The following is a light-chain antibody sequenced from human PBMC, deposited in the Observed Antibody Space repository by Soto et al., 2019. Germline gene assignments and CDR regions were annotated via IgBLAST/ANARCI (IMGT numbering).Light chain of an antibody. CDR1: QSILYSSINRNS. Sequence: DIVMTQSPDSLAVSLGERATINCKSSQSILYSSINRNSLAWYQQKPGQPPKMLIYWASTRASGVPDRFSGSGSGTEFTLTISSLQADDVAVYYCHQFYTTPSFGQGTKLEIK. CDR3: HQFYTTPS. J-gene: IGKJ2*01. V-gene: IGKV4-1*01. CDR2: WAS.